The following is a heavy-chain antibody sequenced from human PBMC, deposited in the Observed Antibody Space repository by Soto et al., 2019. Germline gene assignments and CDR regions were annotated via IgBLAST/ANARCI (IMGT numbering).Heavy chain of an antibody. CDR3: AKDQLSTLAAVPGWFDP. J-gene: IGHJ5*02. CDR2: ISGGGTGT. Sequence: EVQLLESGGGLVQPGGSLRLSCAASGFTFSSYTINWVRQAPGKGLEWVSAISGGGTGTYYADSVKGRFTISRDNSKNTLYLQMICLRAEESAVSYCAKDQLSTLAAVPGWFDPWGQRTLVTVSS. CDR1: GFTFSSYT. V-gene: IGHV3-23*01. D-gene: IGHD6-13*01.